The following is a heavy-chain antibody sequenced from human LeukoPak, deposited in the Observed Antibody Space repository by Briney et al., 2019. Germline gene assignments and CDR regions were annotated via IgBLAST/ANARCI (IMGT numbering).Heavy chain of an antibody. Sequence: ASVKVSCKASGYTFTGYYMHWVRQATGQGLEWMGWMNPNSGNTGYAQKFQGRVTITRNTSISTAYMELSSLRSEDTAVYYCARGMGYSSGWYYFDYWGQGTLVTVSS. CDR2: MNPNSGNT. J-gene: IGHJ4*02. D-gene: IGHD6-19*01. CDR3: ARGMGYSSGWYYFDY. V-gene: IGHV1-8*03. CDR1: GYTFTGYY.